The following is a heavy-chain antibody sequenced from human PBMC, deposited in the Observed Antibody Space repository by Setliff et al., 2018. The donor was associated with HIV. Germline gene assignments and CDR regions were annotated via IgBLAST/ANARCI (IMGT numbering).Heavy chain of an antibody. J-gene: IGHJ4*02. CDR1: GGSISSGSY. CDR3: ARGIRDGYKAYYFDY. Sequence: SETLSLTCTVSGGSISSGSYWGWIRQPPGRGLEWIGYIYYSGSTYYNPSLKSRVTISVDTSKNQFSLKLSSVTAADTAVYYCARGIRDGYKAYYFDYWGQGTLVTVSS. V-gene: IGHV4-30-4*08. CDR2: IYYSGST. D-gene: IGHD5-12*01.